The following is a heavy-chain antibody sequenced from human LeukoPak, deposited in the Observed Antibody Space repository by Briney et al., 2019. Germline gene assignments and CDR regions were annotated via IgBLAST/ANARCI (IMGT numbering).Heavy chain of an antibody. V-gene: IGHV1-24*01. J-gene: IGHJ4*02. CDR2: FDPEDGET. Sequence: GASVKVSCKVSGYTLTELSMHWVRQAPGKGLEWMGGFDPEDGETIYAQKFQGRVTMTGDTSTDTAYMELSSLRSEDTAVYYCATWVVVAKPFDYWGQGTLVTVSS. CDR1: GYTLTELS. CDR3: ATWVVVAKPFDY. D-gene: IGHD3-22*01.